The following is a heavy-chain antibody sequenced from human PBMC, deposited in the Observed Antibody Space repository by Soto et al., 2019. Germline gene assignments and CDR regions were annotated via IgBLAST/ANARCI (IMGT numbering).Heavy chain of an antibody. Sequence: VQLVESGGGLVKPGGSLRLSCAASGFIFSDYYMSWIRQAPGKGLEWISYISSSDNIIYYADSVKGRFTISRDNAKNSLYLQKNSLRAEDTAVYYCARDRGYYDSSGYFDYWGQGTLVTVSS. CDR2: ISSSDNII. D-gene: IGHD3-22*01. CDR1: GFIFSDYY. V-gene: IGHV3-11*01. CDR3: ARDRGYYDSSGYFDY. J-gene: IGHJ4*02.